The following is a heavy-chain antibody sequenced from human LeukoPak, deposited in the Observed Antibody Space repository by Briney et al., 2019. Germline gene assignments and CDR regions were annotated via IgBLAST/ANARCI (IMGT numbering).Heavy chain of an antibody. V-gene: IGHV3-21*01. Sequence: GGSLRLSCAASGFTFSSYGMHWVRQAPGKGLEWVSSISSSSSYIYYADSVKGRFTISRDNAKNSLYLQMNSLRAEDTAVYYCAREHYDSSGYYYVPWFDPWGQGTLVTVSS. CDR2: ISSSSSYI. D-gene: IGHD3-22*01. J-gene: IGHJ5*02. CDR1: GFTFSSYG. CDR3: AREHYDSSGYYYVPWFDP.